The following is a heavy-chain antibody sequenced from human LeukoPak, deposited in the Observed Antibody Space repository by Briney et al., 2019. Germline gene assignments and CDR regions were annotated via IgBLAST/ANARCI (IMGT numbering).Heavy chain of an antibody. J-gene: IGHJ4*02. D-gene: IGHD3-22*01. CDR1: GYTFTIYY. Sequence: GASVTVSCKASGYTFTIYYMHWVRQAPGQGLEWMGIINPSGASTNYAQKFQGRVTMTRDTSTSTVYMELSSLRSEDTAVYYCARGAWPVAYYDSSGYLHYFDYWGQGTLVTVSS. V-gene: IGHV1-46*01. CDR3: ARGAWPVAYYDSSGYLHYFDY. CDR2: INPSGAST.